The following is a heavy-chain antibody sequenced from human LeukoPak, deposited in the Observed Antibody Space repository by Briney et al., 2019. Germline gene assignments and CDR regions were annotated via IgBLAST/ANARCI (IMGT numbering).Heavy chain of an antibody. Sequence: SQTLSLTCAISGDSVSSNSAAWNWIRQSPSRGLEWLGRTYYRSKWYNDYAVSVKSRITINPDTSKNQFSLQLNSVTPEDTAVYYCARAGCSGGSCYEMLGFDPWGQGTLVTVSS. J-gene: IGHJ5*02. CDR3: ARAGCSGGSCYEMLGFDP. CDR2: TYYRSKWYN. D-gene: IGHD2-15*01. V-gene: IGHV6-1*01. CDR1: GDSVSSNSAA.